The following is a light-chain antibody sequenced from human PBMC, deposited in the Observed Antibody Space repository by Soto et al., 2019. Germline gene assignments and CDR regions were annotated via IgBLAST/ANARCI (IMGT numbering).Light chain of an antibody. Sequence: QSLLTQPASVSGSPGQSIAISCTGVRTDVDGYDYVSWYQQHPGQAPQLIIYDVYNRPSGVSHRFSGSKSGDTASLTISGLQAEDEADYYCSSYTSSNSYVFGTGTKITV. J-gene: IGLJ1*01. CDR2: DVY. CDR3: SSYTSSNSYV. V-gene: IGLV2-14*03. CDR1: RTDVDGYDY.